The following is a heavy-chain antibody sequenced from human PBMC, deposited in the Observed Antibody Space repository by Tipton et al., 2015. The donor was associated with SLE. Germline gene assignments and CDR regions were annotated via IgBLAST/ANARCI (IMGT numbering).Heavy chain of an antibody. V-gene: IGHV4-59*08. CDR3: ARGVPMRGLYFWYYMDV. D-gene: IGHD2/OR15-2a*01. Sequence: TLSLTCTVSGDSISGHYRSWIRQPPGKGLEWIGYIYDSGSTSYNPSLKSRVTISEDTSKQQFSLKLSSLTAADTAVYYCARGVPMRGLYFWYYMDVWGKGTTVTVSS. CDR1: GDSISGHY. J-gene: IGHJ6*03. CDR2: IYDSGST.